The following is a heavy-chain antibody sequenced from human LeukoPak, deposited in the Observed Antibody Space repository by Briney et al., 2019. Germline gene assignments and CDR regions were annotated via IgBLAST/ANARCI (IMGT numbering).Heavy chain of an antibody. CDR3: TTVILNVGAIDDFDY. CDR1: GFTFSNAW. V-gene: IGHV3-15*01. J-gene: IGHJ4*02. CDR2: IKSKTDGGTT. Sequence: GSLRLSCAASGFTFSNAWMSWVRQAPGKGLEWVGRIKSKTDGGTTDYAAPVKGRFTISRDDSKNTLYMQMNSLKTEDTAVYYCTTVILNVGAIDDFDYWGQGTLVTVSS. D-gene: IGHD1-26*01.